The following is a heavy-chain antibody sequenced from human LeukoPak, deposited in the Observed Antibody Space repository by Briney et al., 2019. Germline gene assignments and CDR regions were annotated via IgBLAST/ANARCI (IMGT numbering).Heavy chain of an antibody. D-gene: IGHD2-15*01. CDR1: GGSISSYY. CDR2: IYTSGST. Sequence: SETLSLTCTVSGGSISSYYWSWIRQPAGKGLEWIGRIYTSGSTNYNPSLKSRVTMSVDTSKNQFPLKLSSVTAADTAVYYCAREGCSDGSCNFDYWGQGTLVTVSS. J-gene: IGHJ4*02. CDR3: AREGCSDGSCNFDY. V-gene: IGHV4-4*07.